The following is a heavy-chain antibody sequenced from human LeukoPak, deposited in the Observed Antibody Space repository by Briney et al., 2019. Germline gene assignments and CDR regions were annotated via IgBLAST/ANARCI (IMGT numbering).Heavy chain of an antibody. CDR2: INPNSGGT. V-gene: IGHV1-2*02. J-gene: IGHJ4*02. CDR1: GYTFTGYY. D-gene: IGHD3-3*01. Sequence: ASVKVSCKASGYTFTGYYMHWVRQAPGQGPEWMGWINPNSGGTNYAQKFQGRVTMTTDTSTSTAYMELRSLRSDDTAVYYCAREFDFWSGYYSFFDYWGQGTLVTVSS. CDR3: AREFDFWSGYYSFFDY.